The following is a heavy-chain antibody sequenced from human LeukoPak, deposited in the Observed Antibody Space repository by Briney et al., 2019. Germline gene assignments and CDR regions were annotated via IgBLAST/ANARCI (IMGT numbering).Heavy chain of an antibody. CDR2: IKQDGSEK. D-gene: IGHD3-3*01. J-gene: IGHJ6*03. CDR3: ARDNGVVHGVYYMDV. V-gene: IGHV3-7*01. CDR1: GFTFSNYW. Sequence: GGSLRLSCAASGFTFSNYWMTWVRQAPGKGLEWVADIKQDGSEKLYVNSVRGRFTISGDNAKMSLFLQMNSLRAEDTAVYYCARDNGVVHGVYYMDVWGKGTTVTVS.